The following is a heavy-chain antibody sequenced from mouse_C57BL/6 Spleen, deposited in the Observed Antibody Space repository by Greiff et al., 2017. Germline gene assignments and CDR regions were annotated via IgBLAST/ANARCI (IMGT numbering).Heavy chain of an antibody. Sequence: VQLQQSGAELVKPGASVKMSCKASGYTFTTYPIAWLKQNHVKNLEWIGNFLPYNDDTKYNEKFKGKATLTVEKSSITVYCQLSRVTSDNYAVYYCERGGLDYWGQGTSVTVSS. CDR1: GYTFTTYP. CDR2: FLPYNDDT. CDR3: ERGGLDY. V-gene: IGHV1-47*01. D-gene: IGHD3-1*01. J-gene: IGHJ4*01.